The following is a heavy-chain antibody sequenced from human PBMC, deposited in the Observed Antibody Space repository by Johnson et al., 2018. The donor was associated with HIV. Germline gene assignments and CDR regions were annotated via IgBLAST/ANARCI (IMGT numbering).Heavy chain of an antibody. CDR2: ISFDGSHK. CDR3: AKDKFMFLDNPVDAFDV. Sequence: QVQLVESGGGVVQPGRSLRLSCAASGFTLSNYGMHWVRQAPGKGLEWVAVISFDGSHKYYTDSVKGLSTISRDNSNNTLYLHMNSLRPDDTGVYYCAKDKFMFLDNPVDAFDVWGQGTMVTFSS. CDR1: GFTLSNYG. D-gene: IGHD3/OR15-3a*01. V-gene: IGHV3-30*18. J-gene: IGHJ3*01.